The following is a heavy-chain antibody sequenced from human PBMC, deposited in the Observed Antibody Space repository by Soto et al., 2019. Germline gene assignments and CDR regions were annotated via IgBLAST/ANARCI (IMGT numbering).Heavy chain of an antibody. CDR2: VYYRGRS. V-gene: IGHV4-39*01. CDR3: VSQWTTVIPHAYFAY. CDR1: GGSVTNSSYY. D-gene: IGHD4-4*01. J-gene: IGHJ4*02. Sequence: SEKLSLTCTFSGGSVTNSSYYWVWIRQSPGKGLEWIGSVYYRGRSYSKSSVKSRVTISVDTSKNQFSLNLNSVTASDTAVYFCVSQWTTVIPHAYFAYWGPGALVIVSS.